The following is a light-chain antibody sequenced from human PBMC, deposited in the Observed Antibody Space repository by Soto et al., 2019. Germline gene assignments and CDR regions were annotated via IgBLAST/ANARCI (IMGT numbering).Light chain of an antibody. J-gene: IGKJ5*01. V-gene: IGKV3-20*01. Sequence: IVLTQSSGNLSLSPGGGGTLSRRASQSVSSSYIAWYQQRPGQTPSLLIYGASTRATGIPDRFSGSGSGTHFTLTISRLEPGDFAVYYCQHFGGTTFTFGQGTRLEIK. CDR2: GAS. CDR3: QHFGGTTFT. CDR1: QSVSSSY.